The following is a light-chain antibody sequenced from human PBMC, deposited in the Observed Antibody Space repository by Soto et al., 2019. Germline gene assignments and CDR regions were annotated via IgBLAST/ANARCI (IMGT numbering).Light chain of an antibody. CDR3: QVWDTTSGHRV. CDR1: NIDSQS. V-gene: IGLV3-21*04. CDR2: NDG. J-gene: IGLJ3*02. Sequence: SYELTQSPSVSVAPGKTARITCGGNNIDSQSVHWYQQKPGQAPVVVIYNDGDRPSAIPERFSGSNFGNTATLTISRVEAGDEADYYCQVWDTTSGHRVFGGGTKVTVL.